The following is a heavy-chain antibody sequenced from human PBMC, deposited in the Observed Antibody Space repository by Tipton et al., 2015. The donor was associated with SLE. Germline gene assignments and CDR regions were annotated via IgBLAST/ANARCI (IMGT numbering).Heavy chain of an antibody. J-gene: IGHJ6*03. CDR3: AGVVFTEYYNYYMDV. Sequence: SLRLSCAASGFTFSSYAMHWVRQAPGKGLEWVAVISYDGSNKYYADSVKGRFTISRDNSKNTLFLQMNSLRAEDTAVYYCAGVVFTEYYNYYMDVWGKGTTVTVS. CDR2: ISYDGSNK. D-gene: IGHD2-8*02. V-gene: IGHV3-30*04. CDR1: GFTFSSYA.